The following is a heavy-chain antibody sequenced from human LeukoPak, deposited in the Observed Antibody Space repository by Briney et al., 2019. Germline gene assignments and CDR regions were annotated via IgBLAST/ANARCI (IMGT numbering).Heavy chain of an antibody. CDR1: TLTFSDAW. CDR2: IKSKSFGGTT. Sequence: GVSLRLSCAASTLTFSDAWMSWVRQDPGKGLEWVGLIKSKSFGGTTDYAAAVKGRFTISRDDSKSTLFLQMDSLKTEDTAVYDCATDYSGYDAFDIWGLGTMVIVYS. CDR3: ATDYSGYDAFDI. J-gene: IGHJ3*02. D-gene: IGHD5-12*01. V-gene: IGHV3-15*01.